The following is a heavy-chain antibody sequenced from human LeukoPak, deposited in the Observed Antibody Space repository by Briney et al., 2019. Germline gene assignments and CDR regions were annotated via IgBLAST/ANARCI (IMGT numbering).Heavy chain of an antibody. Sequence: GGSLRLFCAASRFIFSNYPMSWVRQAPGKGLEWVSSISSSGGSTYYADSVKGRGTISRDNSKNTLYLQMNSLRPEDTAVYYCAKFGTTGPTMYGMDVWGKGTTVTVSS. CDR2: ISSSGGST. CDR3: AKFGTTGPTMYGMDV. J-gene: IGHJ6*04. V-gene: IGHV3-23*01. D-gene: IGHD1-1*01. CDR1: RFIFSNYP.